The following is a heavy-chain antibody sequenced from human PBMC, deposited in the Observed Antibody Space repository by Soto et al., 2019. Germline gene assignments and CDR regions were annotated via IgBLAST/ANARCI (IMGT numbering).Heavy chain of an antibody. Sequence: QVQLQESGPGLVKPSETLSLTCTVSGGSIRSYYWSWIRQPPGKGLEWIGYISYSGSTNYNPSLMSRVTIPVDTSRNQFSLKLSTGTSADTAVYYCARGRIQLWYPFDYWGQGTLVTVSS. J-gene: IGHJ4*02. CDR3: ARGRIQLWYPFDY. D-gene: IGHD5-18*01. CDR2: ISYSGST. CDR1: GGSIRSYY. V-gene: IGHV4-59*01.